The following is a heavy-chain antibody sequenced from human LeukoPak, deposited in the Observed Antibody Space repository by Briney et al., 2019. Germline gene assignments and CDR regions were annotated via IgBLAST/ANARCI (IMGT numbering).Heavy chain of an antibody. D-gene: IGHD5-18*01. V-gene: IGHV3-21*04. CDR2: ISSGSSYI. CDR1: GFTFSSYS. Sequence: GGSLRLSCAASGFTFSSYSMHWVRQAPGKGLEWVSSISSGSSYIFYADSVKGRFTISRDNAKNSLSLQMNSLRAEDTAVYYCARDGEFGNAYRNGYSGFGYWGQGTLVTVSS. J-gene: IGHJ4*02. CDR3: ARDGEFGNAYRNGYSGFGY.